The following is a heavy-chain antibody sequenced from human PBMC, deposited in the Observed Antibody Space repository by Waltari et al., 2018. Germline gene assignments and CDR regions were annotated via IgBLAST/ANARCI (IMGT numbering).Heavy chain of an antibody. CDR2: NRPKSGGT. V-gene: IGHV1-2*04. D-gene: IGHD2-8*01. CDR3: ARRSCNGECYAPYVY. CDR1: GYTFTDYH. Sequence: QVQLVQSGAEVTKPGASVKVSCKPSGYTFTDYHIHWVRQDPGQGLEWMGRNRPKSGGTYYAQTFQGWVTMTRDTSTSTGYMELSSLKSDDTAVDYCARRSCNGECYAPYVYWGQGTLVTVSS. J-gene: IGHJ4*02.